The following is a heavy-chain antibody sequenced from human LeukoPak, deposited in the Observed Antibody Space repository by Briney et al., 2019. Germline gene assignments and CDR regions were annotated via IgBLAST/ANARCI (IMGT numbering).Heavy chain of an antibody. CDR2: INEDGSKI. V-gene: IGHV3-7*01. CDR1: GFTSGSYW. J-gene: IGHJ6*02. Sequence: PGGSLRLSCSASGFTSGSYWMNWVRQAPGKGLEWVANINEDGSKIYYVDSVKGRFTISRDNAKNSLHLQMNSLRAEDTAVYYCVRAMDVWGQGTTVTVSS. CDR3: VRAMDV.